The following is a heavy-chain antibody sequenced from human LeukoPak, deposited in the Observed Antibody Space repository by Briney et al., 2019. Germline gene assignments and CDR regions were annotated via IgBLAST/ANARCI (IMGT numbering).Heavy chain of an antibody. D-gene: IGHD5-12*01. CDR3: ARHPKGATINFYYYYYMDV. V-gene: IGHV4-39*01. CDR1: GGSISSSSYY. CDR2: IYYSGST. Sequence: PSETLSLTCTVSGGSISSSSYYWGWIRQPPGKGLEWIGSIYYSGSTYYNPSLKSRVTISVDTSKNQFSLKLSSATAADTAVYYCARHPKGATINFYYYYYMDVWGKGTTVTVSS. J-gene: IGHJ6*03.